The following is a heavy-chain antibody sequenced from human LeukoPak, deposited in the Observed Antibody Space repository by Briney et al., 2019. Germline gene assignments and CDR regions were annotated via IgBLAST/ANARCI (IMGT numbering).Heavy chain of an antibody. CDR3: ARADGSVAGPPSGH. CDR2: ISNDGNDK. D-gene: IGHD6-19*01. V-gene: IGHV3-30*03. Sequence: AGRSLRLSCAASGFIFNSYGMYWARQAPGQGLEWVAVISNDGNDKQYADSVKGRFTISRDNSKSTLYLQMISLRTEDTAVYYCARADGSVAGPPSGHWGQGTLVTVSS. J-gene: IGHJ4*02. CDR1: GFIFNSYG.